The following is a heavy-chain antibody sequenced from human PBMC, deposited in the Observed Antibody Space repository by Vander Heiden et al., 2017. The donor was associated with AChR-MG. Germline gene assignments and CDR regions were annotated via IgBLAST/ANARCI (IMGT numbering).Heavy chain of an antibody. CDR2: IYYSGST. CDR1: GGSISSYY. J-gene: IGHJ4*02. CDR3: ARGGDGYNFIDY. D-gene: IGHD5-12*01. Sequence: QVHLQGPGPGLVKPSETLSLTCPVPGGSISSYYWSWIRQPPGKGLEWIGYIYYSGSTNYNPSLKSRVTISVDTSKNQFSLKLSSVTAADTAVYYCARGGDGYNFIDYWGQGTLVTVSS. V-gene: IGHV4-59*01.